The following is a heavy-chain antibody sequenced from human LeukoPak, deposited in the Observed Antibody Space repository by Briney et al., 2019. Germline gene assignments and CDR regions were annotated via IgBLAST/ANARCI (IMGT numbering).Heavy chain of an antibody. J-gene: IGHJ3*02. CDR2: INTNTGNP. CDR3: ARDNQFPDCSSTSCYAFDI. V-gene: IGHV7-4-1*02. Sequence: ASVKVSCKASGYTFTSYAMNWVRQAPGQGLEWMGWINTNTGNPTYAQGFTGRFVFSLDTSVSTAYLQISSLKAEDTAVYYCARDNQFPDCSSTSCYAFDIWGQRTMVTVSS. CDR1: GYTFTSYA. D-gene: IGHD2-2*01.